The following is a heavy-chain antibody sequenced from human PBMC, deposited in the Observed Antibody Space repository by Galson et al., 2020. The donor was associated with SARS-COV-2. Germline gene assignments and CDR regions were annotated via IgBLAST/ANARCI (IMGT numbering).Heavy chain of an antibody. D-gene: IGHD3-9*01. CDR3: ARLRYYDVLTGYIVDV. J-gene: IGHJ6*04. Sequence: ASVKVSCKASGYTFTDYYINCVRQAPGQGLEWLVWINPKRGGANYAQKFEGRVTMTRDTSITTAYMDLSRLRAEDTAVYYCARLRYYDVLTGYIVDVWGKGTMVTVSS. CDR2: INPKRGGA. CDR1: GYTFTDYY. V-gene: IGHV1-2*02.